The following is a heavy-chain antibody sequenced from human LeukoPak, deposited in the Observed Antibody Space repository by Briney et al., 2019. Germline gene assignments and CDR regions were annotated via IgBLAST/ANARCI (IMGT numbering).Heavy chain of an antibody. CDR1: GGSISTDNCY. D-gene: IGHD1-1*01. J-gene: IGHJ3*02. CDR2: IYYNGNT. CDR3: ARDPQGGTTSDAFDI. Sequence: SETLSLTCTVSGGSISTDNCYWGWIRQPPGKGLEWIGSIYYNGNTYYNPSLKSRVTISVDTSKNQFSLKLSSVTAADTAVYFCARDPQGGTTSDAFDIWGQGTMVTVSS. V-gene: IGHV4-39*07.